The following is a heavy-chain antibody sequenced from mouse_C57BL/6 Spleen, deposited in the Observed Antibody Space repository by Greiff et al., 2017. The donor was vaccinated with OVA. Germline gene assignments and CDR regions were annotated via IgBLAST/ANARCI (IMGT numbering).Heavy chain of an antibody. V-gene: IGHV1-69*01. Sequence: QVQLQQPGAELVMPGASVKLSCKASGYTFTSYWMHWVKQRPGQGLEWIGEIDPSDSYTNYNQKFKGKSTLTVDKSSSTAYMQLSSLTSEDSAVYYCARRGYSNRYFDVWGTGTTVTVSS. J-gene: IGHJ1*03. CDR2: IDPSDSYT. CDR1: GYTFTSYW. D-gene: IGHD2-5*01. CDR3: ARRGYSNRYFDV.